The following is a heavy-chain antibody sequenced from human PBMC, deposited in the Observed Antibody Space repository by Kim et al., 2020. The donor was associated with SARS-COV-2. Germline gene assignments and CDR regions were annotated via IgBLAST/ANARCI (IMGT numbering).Heavy chain of an antibody. CDR3: ASDTSGWYYFDY. V-gene: IGHV4-39*01. Sequence: YYNPSLKSRVTISVDTSSNQLSLKLTSVTASDTAVYFCASDTSGWYYFDYWGQGPLVTVSS. J-gene: IGHJ4*02. D-gene: IGHD6-19*01.